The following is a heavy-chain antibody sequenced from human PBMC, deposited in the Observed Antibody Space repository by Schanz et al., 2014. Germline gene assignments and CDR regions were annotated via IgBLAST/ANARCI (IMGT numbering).Heavy chain of an antibody. CDR3: AKQHIVRGVIYLNWFDS. Sequence: VHLLESGGGLVQPGGSLRLSCTASGFTFSSYSMNWVRQAPGKGLEWVSYVSRSTPDIYYADSVKGRFTMSRDNAKNSVCLQMNSLRAEDTAVYYCAKQHIVRGVIYLNWFDSWGQGTLVTVSS. J-gene: IGHJ5*01. D-gene: IGHD3-10*01. CDR1: GFTFSSYS. CDR2: VSRSTPDI. V-gene: IGHV3-48*01.